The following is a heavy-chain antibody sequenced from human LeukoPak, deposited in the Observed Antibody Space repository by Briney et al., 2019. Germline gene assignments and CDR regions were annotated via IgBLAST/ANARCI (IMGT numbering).Heavy chain of an antibody. J-gene: IGHJ5*02. CDR2: ISSSSSYI. D-gene: IGHD6-13*01. CDR3: ARDLYSRASRFDP. V-gene: IGHV3-21*01. CDR1: GFTSSSYS. Sequence: GGSLRLSCAASGFTSSSYSMNWVRQAPGKGLEWVSSISSSSSYIYYADSVKGRFTISRDNAKNSLYLQMNSLRAEDTAVYYCARDLYSRASRFDPWGQGTLVTVSS.